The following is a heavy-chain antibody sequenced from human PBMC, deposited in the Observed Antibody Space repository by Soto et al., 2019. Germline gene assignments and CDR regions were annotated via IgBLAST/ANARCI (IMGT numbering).Heavy chain of an antibody. CDR2: ISGSGGST. CDR3: AKDDSSGYDREFDY. CDR1: GFTFSSYA. D-gene: IGHD3-22*01. Sequence: HPGGSLRLSCAASGFTFSSYAMSWVRQAPGKGLEWVSAISGSGGSTYYADSVKGRFTISRDNSKNTLYLQMNSLRAEDTAVYYCAKDDSSGYDREFDYWGQGTLVTVSS. V-gene: IGHV3-23*01. J-gene: IGHJ4*02.